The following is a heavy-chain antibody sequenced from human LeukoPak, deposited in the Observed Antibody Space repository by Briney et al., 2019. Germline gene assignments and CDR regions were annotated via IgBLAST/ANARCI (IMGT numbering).Heavy chain of an antibody. CDR2: ITPILGIA. V-gene: IGHV1-69*02. CDR3: ARGQEYFDS. J-gene: IGHJ4*02. Sequence: SVKVSCKASGGTFSSYTISWVRQAPGQGLEWMGRITPILGIANYPQKFQGRVTITADKSTSTAYMELSSLRSEDTALYYCARGQEYFDSWGQGTLVTVSS. CDR1: GGTFSSYT.